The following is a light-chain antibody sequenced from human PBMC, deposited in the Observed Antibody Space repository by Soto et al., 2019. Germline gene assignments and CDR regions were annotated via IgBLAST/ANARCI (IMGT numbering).Light chain of an antibody. CDR1: QDISNY. CDR2: DAS. CDR3: QQYDNLPST. Sequence: DIQMTQSPSSLSASVGDRVTITCQASQDISNYLNWYQQKPGKAPKLLIYDASNLETGVPSRFSGSGSGTDSTFSISSVQPEDIATYYCQQYDNLPSTFGQGTKVEIK. V-gene: IGKV1-33*01. J-gene: IGKJ1*01.